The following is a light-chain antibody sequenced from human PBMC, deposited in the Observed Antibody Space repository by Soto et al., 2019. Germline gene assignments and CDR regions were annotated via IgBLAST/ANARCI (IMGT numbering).Light chain of an antibody. CDR2: NVY. Sequence: SVLTQPASVSGSPGQSITIFCTGTSSDIGIYNFVSWYQQHPGKAPKLMIYNVYSRPSGVSSRFSGSKSGNTASLTISWLQAEDEADYYCNSYTSASTDVFVTGTKGTGL. CDR1: SSDIGIYNF. V-gene: IGLV2-14*03. J-gene: IGLJ1*01. CDR3: NSYTSASTDV.